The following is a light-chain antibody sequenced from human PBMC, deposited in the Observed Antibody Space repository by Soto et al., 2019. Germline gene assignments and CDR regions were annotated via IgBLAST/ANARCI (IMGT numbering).Light chain of an antibody. CDR3: SSYTGSSTWRV. CDR1: SSDVGGYNY. V-gene: IGLV2-14*01. Sequence: QSALTQPASVSGSPGQSITISCTGTSSDVGGYNYVSWYQQHPGKAPKLMIYEVSNRPSGVSNRFSGSKSGNTASLTISGLQAEDEADYYCSSYTGSSTWRVFGGGTKLTVL. CDR2: EVS. J-gene: IGLJ3*02.